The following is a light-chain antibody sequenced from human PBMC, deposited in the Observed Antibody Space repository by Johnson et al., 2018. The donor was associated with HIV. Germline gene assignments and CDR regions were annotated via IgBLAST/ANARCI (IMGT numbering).Light chain of an antibody. CDR1: SSNIGNNY. J-gene: IGLJ1*01. CDR3: GTWDSSLGAYV. V-gene: IGLV1-51*01. Sequence: QSVLTQPPSVSAATGQKVTISCSGSSSNIGNNYVSWYQQLPGTAPKVLIYDNNKRPSGIPDRFSGSKSGTSATLGITGLQTGDEADYYCGTWDSSLGAYVLRNGTKVTV. CDR2: DNN.